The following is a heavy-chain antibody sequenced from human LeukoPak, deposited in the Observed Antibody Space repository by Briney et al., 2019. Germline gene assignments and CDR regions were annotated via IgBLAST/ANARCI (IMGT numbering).Heavy chain of an antibody. CDR3: ARVGCSSTSCYTIPGHYYYGMDV. V-gene: IGHV4-59*01. CDR2: IYYSGST. J-gene: IGHJ6*02. D-gene: IGHD2-2*02. Sequence: PSETLSLTCTVSAGSISGYYWSWIRQPPGKRLEWIGYIYYSGSTNYNPSLKSRVTISVDTSKNQFSLKLSSVTAADTAVYYCARVGCSSTSCYTIPGHYYYGMDVWGQGTTVTVSS. CDR1: AGSISGYY.